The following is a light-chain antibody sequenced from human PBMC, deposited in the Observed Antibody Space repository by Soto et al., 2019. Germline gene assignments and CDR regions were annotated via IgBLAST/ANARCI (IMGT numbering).Light chain of an antibody. J-gene: IGLJ2*01. V-gene: IGLV2-11*01. CDR2: YVT. CDR1: SSDVV. CDR3: CSYGLTYAL. Sequence: QSALTQPRSVSGSPGQSVTISCTGTSSDVVVSWYQQHPGKAPKLIISYVTYRPSGVPARFSGSKSGNPASLTISWLQAEDEADSYCCSYGLTYALLGGGTKLTVL.